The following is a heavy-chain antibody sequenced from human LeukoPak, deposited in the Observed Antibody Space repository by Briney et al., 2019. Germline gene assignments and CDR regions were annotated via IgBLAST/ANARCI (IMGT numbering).Heavy chain of an antibody. J-gene: IGHJ4*02. V-gene: IGHV4-59*12. Sequence: PSETLSLTCTVSAGSISSYYWSWIRQTPGKGLEWIGYIYYSGSTKYNPSLKSRVTISIDTSKNQFSLKLSSVTAADTAVYYCARDLRYFSLWGQGTLVTVSS. CDR1: AGSISSYY. CDR2: IYYSGST. D-gene: IGHD3-9*01. CDR3: ARDLRYFSL.